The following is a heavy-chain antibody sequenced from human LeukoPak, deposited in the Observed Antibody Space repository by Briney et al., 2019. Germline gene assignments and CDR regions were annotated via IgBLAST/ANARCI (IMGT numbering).Heavy chain of an antibody. D-gene: IGHD2-2*01. CDR1: GGSISSGSYY. V-gene: IGHV4-61*02. CDR2: IYTSGST. J-gene: IGHJ5*02. Sequence: SQTLSLTCTVSGGSISSGSYYWSWIRQPAGKGLEWIGRIYTSGSTNYNPSLKSRVTISVDTSKNQFSLKLSSVTAADTAVYYCARAPYPCSSTSCILTGFDPWGQGTLVTVSS. CDR3: ARAPYPCSSTSCILTGFDP.